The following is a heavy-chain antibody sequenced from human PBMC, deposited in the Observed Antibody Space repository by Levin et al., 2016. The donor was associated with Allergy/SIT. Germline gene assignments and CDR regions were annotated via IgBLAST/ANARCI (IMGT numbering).Heavy chain of an antibody. D-gene: IGHD1-26*01. CDR2: IIPIFGTA. CDR3: ASATVGSFYYGIGRR. Sequence: WVRQAPGQGLEWMGGIIPIFGTANYAQKFQGRVTITADESTSTAYMELSSLRSEDTAVYYCASATVGSFYYGIGRRGAKGPRSPSP. J-gene: IGHJ6*02. V-gene: IGHV1-69*01.